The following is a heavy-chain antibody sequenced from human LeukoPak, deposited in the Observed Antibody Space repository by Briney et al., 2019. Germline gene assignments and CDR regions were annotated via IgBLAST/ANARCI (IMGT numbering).Heavy chain of an antibody. V-gene: IGHV3-30*02. D-gene: IGHD1-26*01. Sequence: GGSLRLSCAASGFTFSSNGMHWVRQTPGKGLDWVAFKRYDESKTFYGDSVRGRFTISRDNSKNKLYLQMNSLTIDDSAVYYCAKARYSGSPALDFWGQGTLVTVSS. CDR1: GFTFSSNG. CDR3: AKARYSGSPALDF. J-gene: IGHJ4*02. CDR2: KRYDESKT.